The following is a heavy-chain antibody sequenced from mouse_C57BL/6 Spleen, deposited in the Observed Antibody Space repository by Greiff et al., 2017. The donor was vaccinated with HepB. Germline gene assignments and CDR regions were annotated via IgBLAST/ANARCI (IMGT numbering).Heavy chain of an antibody. CDR2: ISDGGSYT. CDR3: ARDDYDYAWFAY. Sequence: EVKLMESGGGLVKPGGSLKLSCAASGFTFSSYAMSWVRQTPEKRLEWVATISDGGSYTYYPDNVKGRFTISRDNAKNNLYLQMSHLKSEDTAMYYCARDDYDYAWFAYWGQGTLVTVSA. V-gene: IGHV5-4*01. D-gene: IGHD2-4*01. J-gene: IGHJ3*01. CDR1: GFTFSSYA.